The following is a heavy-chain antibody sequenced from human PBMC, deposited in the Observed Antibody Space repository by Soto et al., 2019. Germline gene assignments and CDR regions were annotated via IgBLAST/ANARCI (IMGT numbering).Heavy chain of an antibody. CDR3: ARFPHGDYFDY. Sequence: GSLRLSCAASGFTFSSYSMNWVRQAPGKGLEWVSYISSSSSTIYYVDSVKGRFTISRDNAKNSLYLQMNSLRAEDTAVYYCARFPHGDYFDYWGQGTLVTVSS. CDR1: GFTFSSYS. J-gene: IGHJ4*02. CDR2: ISSSSSTI. V-gene: IGHV3-48*01. D-gene: IGHD4-17*01.